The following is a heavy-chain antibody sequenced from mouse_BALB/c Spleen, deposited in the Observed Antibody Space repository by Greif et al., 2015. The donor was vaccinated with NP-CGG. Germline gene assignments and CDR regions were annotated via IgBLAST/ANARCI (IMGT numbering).Heavy chain of an antibody. J-gene: IGHJ4*01. D-gene: IGHD2-3*01. CDR1: GFTFSSYG. CDR3: ARGRGLYDGYAMDY. Sequence: EVKLVESGGGLVQPGGSLKLSCAASGFTFSSYGMSWVRQTPDKRLELVATINSNGGSTYYPDSVKGRFTISRDNAKNTLYLQMSSLKSEDTAMYYCARGRGLYDGYAMDYWGQGTSVTVSS. V-gene: IGHV5-6-3*01. CDR2: INSNGGST.